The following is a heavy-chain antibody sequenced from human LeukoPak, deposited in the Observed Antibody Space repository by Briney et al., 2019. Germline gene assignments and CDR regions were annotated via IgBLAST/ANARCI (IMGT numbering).Heavy chain of an antibody. Sequence: GGSLRLSCAASGITFSSHAMTWVRQAPGKGLEWVAVISYDGSNKYYADSVKGRFTISRDNSKNTLYLQMNSLRAEDTAVYYCAKDRVVRGFYFDYWGQGTLVTVSS. V-gene: IGHV3-30*18. CDR2: ISYDGSNK. D-gene: IGHD3-10*01. CDR3: AKDRVVRGFYFDY. CDR1: GITFSSHA. J-gene: IGHJ4*02.